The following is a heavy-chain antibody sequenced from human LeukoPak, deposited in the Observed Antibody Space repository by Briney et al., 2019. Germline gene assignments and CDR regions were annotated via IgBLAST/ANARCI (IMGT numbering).Heavy chain of an antibody. D-gene: IGHD5-18*01. V-gene: IGHV5-51*01. CDR2: IYPGDSDT. CDR3: ARQTRIQLWFIKGAFDI. CDR1: GYSFTSYW. Sequence: GESLKISCKGSGYSFTSYWIGWVRQMPGKGLEWMGIIYPGDSDTRCSPSFQGQVTTSADKSISTAYLQWSSLKASDTAMYYCARQTRIQLWFIKGAFDIWGQGTMVTVSS. J-gene: IGHJ3*02.